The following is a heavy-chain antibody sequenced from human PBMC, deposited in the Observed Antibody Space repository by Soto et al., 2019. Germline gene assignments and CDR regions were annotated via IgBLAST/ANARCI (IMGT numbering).Heavy chain of an antibody. CDR2: INHSGST. V-gene: IGHV4-34*01. Sequence: QVQLQQWGAGLLKPSETLSLTCAVYGGSFSGYYWSWIRQPPGKGLEWIGEINHSGSTNYNPSLKRRVTISVDTSKNQFSLKLSSVTAADTAVYYCARAGVVVVPGGFDYWGQGTLVTVSS. CDR3: ARAGVVVVPGGFDY. D-gene: IGHD2-15*01. J-gene: IGHJ4*02. CDR1: GGSFSGYY.